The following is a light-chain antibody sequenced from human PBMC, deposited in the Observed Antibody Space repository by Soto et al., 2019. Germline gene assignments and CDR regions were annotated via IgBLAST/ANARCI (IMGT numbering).Light chain of an antibody. Sequence: EMLVTQSPASRSFHAGERASLPCMASQDVSSNLAWYQQKPGQAPSLLICGASTRATGTPARFSGSGSGTEFTLTISSLQSEDYAVYFCQEYIRWPLNCGGGPMVDI. CDR2: GAS. CDR3: QEYIRWPLN. J-gene: IGKJ4*01. V-gene: IGKV3-15*01. CDR1: QDVSSN.